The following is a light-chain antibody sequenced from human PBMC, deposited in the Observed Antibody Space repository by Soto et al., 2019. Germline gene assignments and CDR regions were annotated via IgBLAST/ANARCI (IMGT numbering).Light chain of an antibody. CDR3: QQSYSTPPRT. CDR2: AAS. J-gene: IGKJ4*01. CDR1: QSISSY. Sequence: DSQMTQSPSSLSASVGDRVTITCRASQSISSYLNWYQQKPGKAPKLLIYAASSLQSGVPSRFSGSGSGTDFTLTISSLQPEDFATYYCQQSYSTPPRTFGGGTKVDNK. V-gene: IGKV1-39*01.